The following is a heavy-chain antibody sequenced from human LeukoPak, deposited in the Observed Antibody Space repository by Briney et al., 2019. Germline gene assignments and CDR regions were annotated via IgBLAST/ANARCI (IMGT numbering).Heavy chain of an antibody. CDR3: ASGSYTPGFDY. CDR1: GLTSRSYG. CDR2: ISYDGSNK. J-gene: IGHJ4*02. Sequence: GGSLGLSCEPLGLTSRSYGMHWFRQPPGRGRGGVAVISYDGSNKYYADSVKGRFTISRDNSKNTLYLQMNSLRAEDTAVYYCASGSYTPGFDYWGQGTLVTVSS. D-gene: IGHD1-26*01. V-gene: IGHV3-30*03.